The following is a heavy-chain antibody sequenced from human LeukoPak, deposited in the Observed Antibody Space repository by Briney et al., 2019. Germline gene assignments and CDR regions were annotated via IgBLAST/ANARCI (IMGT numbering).Heavy chain of an antibody. CDR1: GGSISSSSYY. CDR2: INHSGST. V-gene: IGHV4-39*07. D-gene: IGHD1-1*01. CDR3: ARGSGTDYFDY. Sequence: PSETLSLTCTVSGGSISSSSYYWSWIRQPPGKGLEWIGEINHSGSTKYNPSLKSRVTISVDKSKNQFSLKLSSVTAADTAVYYCARGSGTDYFDYWGQGTLVTVSS. J-gene: IGHJ4*02.